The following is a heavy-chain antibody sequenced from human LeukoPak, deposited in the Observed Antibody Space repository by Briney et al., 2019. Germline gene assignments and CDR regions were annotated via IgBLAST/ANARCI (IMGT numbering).Heavy chain of an antibody. Sequence: PSETLSLTCAVYGGSFSGYYWSWIRQPPGKGLEWIGEINHSGSTNYNPSLKSRVTISVDTSKNQFSLKLSSVTAADTAVYYCARSPPASSPYCSGGSCYGYYYYYMDVWGKGTTVTVSS. D-gene: IGHD2-15*01. CDR2: INHSGST. V-gene: IGHV4-34*01. J-gene: IGHJ6*03. CDR1: GGSFSGYY. CDR3: ARSPPASSPYCSGGSCYGYYYYYMDV.